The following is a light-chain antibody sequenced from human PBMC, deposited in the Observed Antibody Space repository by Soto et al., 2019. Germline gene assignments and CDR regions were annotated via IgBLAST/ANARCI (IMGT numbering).Light chain of an antibody. CDR3: QQYNNWPPVYT. J-gene: IGKJ2*01. CDR1: QSVSNK. CDR2: LAS. V-gene: IGKV3D-15*01. Sequence: DIVMTQSPATLPVSPGERVTLSCRASQSVSNKLAWYQKKPGQDPGLLIYLASPWATGIPARFSGRGSGTEFTLTLSSLQSEDFAVYYCQQYNNWPPVYTFGQGTKLEIK.